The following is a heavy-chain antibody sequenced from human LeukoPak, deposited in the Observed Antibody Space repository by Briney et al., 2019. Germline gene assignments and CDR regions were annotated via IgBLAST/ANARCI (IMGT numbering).Heavy chain of an antibody. J-gene: IGHJ4*02. V-gene: IGHV3-30-3*01. CDR2: ISYDGSNK. CDR3: ARVAGDQDY. D-gene: IGHD3-10*01. CDR1: GFTFSSYA. Sequence: GRSLRLSCAASGFTFSSYAMHWVRQAPGKGLEWVAVISYDGSNKYYADSVKGRFTISRDNSKNTLYLQMNSLRAEDTAVYYCARVAGDQDYWGQGTLVTVSS.